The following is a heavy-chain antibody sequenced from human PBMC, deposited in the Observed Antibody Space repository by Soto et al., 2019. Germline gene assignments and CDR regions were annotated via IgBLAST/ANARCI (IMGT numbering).Heavy chain of an antibody. Sequence: XGSLRLSCAASGFTFSSYDMHWVRQATGKGLEWVSAIGTAGDTYYPGSVKGRFTISRENAKNSLYLQMNSLRAGDTAVYYCARETYDSSGPGYYGLDVWGQGTTVTVSS. J-gene: IGHJ6*02. CDR3: ARETYDSSGPGYYGLDV. D-gene: IGHD3-22*01. V-gene: IGHV3-13*01. CDR2: IGTAGDT. CDR1: GFTFSSYD.